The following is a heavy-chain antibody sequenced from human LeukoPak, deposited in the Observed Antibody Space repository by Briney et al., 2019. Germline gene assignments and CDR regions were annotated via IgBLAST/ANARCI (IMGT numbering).Heavy chain of an antibody. CDR2: ISYDGSNK. D-gene: IGHD6-6*01. Sequence: PGGSLRLSCAASGFTFSSYAMHWVRQAPGKGLEWVAVISYDGSNKYYADSVKGRFTISRDNSKNTLYLQMNSLRAEDTAVYYCANPYSSSFYWGQGTLVTVSS. CDR3: ANPYSSSFY. CDR1: GFTFSSYA. J-gene: IGHJ4*02. V-gene: IGHV3-30-3*01.